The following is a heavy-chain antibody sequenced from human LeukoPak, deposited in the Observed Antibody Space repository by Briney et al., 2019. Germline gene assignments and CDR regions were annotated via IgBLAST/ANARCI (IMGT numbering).Heavy chain of an antibody. Sequence: GGSLRLSCEASGFTFTTYSMTWVRQAPGKGLEWVSIISSGSSAIFSADALKGRFTISRDDAKNLLHLDMNSLRAEDTAVYYCARGHTAVTRHFDFWGQGTLVTVSS. J-gene: IGHJ4*02. CDR1: GFTFTTYS. V-gene: IGHV3-21*01. D-gene: IGHD4-17*01. CDR3: ARGHTAVTRHFDF. CDR2: ISSGSSAI.